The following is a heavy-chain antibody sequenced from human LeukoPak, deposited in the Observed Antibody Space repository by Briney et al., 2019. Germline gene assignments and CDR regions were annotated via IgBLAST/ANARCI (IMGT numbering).Heavy chain of an antibody. V-gene: IGHV4-59*01. CDR2: IYYSGST. D-gene: IGHD3-10*01. Sequence: PSETLSLTCTVAGGSISSYYWSWIRQPPGKGLEWIGYIYYSGSTNYNPSLKSRVTISVDTSKNQFSLKLSSVTAADTAVYYCAKGNDYWGQGTLVTVS. CDR1: GGSISSYY. J-gene: IGHJ4*02. CDR3: AKGNDY.